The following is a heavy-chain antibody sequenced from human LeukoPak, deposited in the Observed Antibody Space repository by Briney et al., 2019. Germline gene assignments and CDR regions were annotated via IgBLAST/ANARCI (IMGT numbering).Heavy chain of an antibody. D-gene: IGHD3-10*01. V-gene: IGHV3-23*01. CDR1: GFTFSSYA. J-gene: IGHJ4*02. Sequence: LAGGSLRLSCAASGFTFSSYAMSWVRQAPGKGLEWVSAISGSGGSTYYADSVKGRFTISRDNSKNTLYLQMNSLRAEDTAVYYCAARDYYGSGTIDYWGQGTLVTVSS. CDR3: AARDYYGSGTIDY. CDR2: ISGSGGST.